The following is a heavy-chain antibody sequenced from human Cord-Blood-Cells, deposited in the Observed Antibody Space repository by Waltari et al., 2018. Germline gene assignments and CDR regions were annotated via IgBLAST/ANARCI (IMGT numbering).Heavy chain of an antibody. CDR1: GYTLTELS. D-gene: IGHD3-3*01. CDR2: FDPEDGET. Sequence: VQLVQAGAEGKKTGASVEVPCKVSGYTLTELSMPQERQAPGKGLEWMGGFDPEDGETIYAQKFQGRVTMTEDTATDTAYMELSSLRSEDTAVYYCQAYYDFWSGYYTDYWGQGTLVTVSS. CDR3: QAYYDFWSGYYTDY. J-gene: IGHJ4*02. V-gene: IGHV1-24*01.